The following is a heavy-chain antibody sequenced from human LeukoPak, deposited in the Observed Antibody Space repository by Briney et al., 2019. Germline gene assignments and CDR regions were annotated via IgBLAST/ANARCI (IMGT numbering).Heavy chain of an antibody. Sequence: TLSLTCTVSGGSISSSSCYWGWIRQHPGKGLEWIWYIYYSGSTYYNPSLKSRVTISVDTSKNQFSLKLSSVTAADTAVYYCAREGRYCSGGSCYPGLDPWGQGTLVTVSS. CDR2: IYYSGST. D-gene: IGHD2-15*01. V-gene: IGHV4-31*03. CDR3: AREGRYCSGGSCYPGLDP. J-gene: IGHJ5*02. CDR1: GGSISSSSCY.